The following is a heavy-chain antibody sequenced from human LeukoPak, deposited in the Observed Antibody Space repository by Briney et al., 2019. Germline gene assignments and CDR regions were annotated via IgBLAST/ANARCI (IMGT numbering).Heavy chain of an antibody. CDR1: GFTFSNYW. V-gene: IGHV3-74*01. J-gene: IGHJ4*02. D-gene: IGHD3-10*01. CDR2: INPDGSNT. Sequence: GGALRLSCAASGFTFSNYWMHWVRQAPGKGLGGVAYINPDGSNTNYADSVKGRFTISRDTPKNALYLQMNTLRAEDTAVYYCAKDLHYGSADYWGQGTLVTVSS. CDR3: AKDLHYGSADY.